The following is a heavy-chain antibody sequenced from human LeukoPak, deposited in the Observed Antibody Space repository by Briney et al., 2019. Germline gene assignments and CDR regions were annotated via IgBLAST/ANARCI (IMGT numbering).Heavy chain of an antibody. Sequence: SETLSLTCTVSGGSISSYYWNWIRQPPGKGLEWIGYIYYGGSSSYNPSLKSRATISVDTSTSQLSLRLRSVTAADTAVYYCARAPLTPVMYDYWGQGTLVIVSS. J-gene: IGHJ4*02. CDR1: GGSISSYY. D-gene: IGHD4-23*01. CDR2: IYYGGSS. V-gene: IGHV4-59*08. CDR3: ARAPLTPVMYDY.